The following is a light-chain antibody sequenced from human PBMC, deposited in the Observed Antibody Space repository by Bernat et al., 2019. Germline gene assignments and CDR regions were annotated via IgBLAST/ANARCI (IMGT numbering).Light chain of an antibody. CDR3: QQLNSYPIT. J-gene: IGKJ5*01. CDR1: QVIGTY. Sequence: DIQLTQSPPFLSASVGDRVTITCRASQVIGTYLAWYQQKPGKAPNLLIYGASTLQTGVPSRFSGSGSGTKFTLTISSLRPEDFATYHCQQLNSYPITCGQGTRLEIK. CDR2: GAS. V-gene: IGKV1-9*01.